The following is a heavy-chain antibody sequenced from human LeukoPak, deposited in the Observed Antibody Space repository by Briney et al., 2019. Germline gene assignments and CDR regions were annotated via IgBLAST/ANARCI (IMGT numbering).Heavy chain of an antibody. V-gene: IGHV3-9*03. CDR2: ISWNSGSI. J-gene: IGHJ3*02. CDR1: GFTFDDYA. Sequence: GGSLRLSCAASGFTFDDYAMHWVRQAPGKGLEWVSGISWNSGSIGYADSVKDRFTISRDNAKNSLYLQMNSLRAEDMALYYCAKDMASIPAHDAFDIWGQGTMVTVSS. CDR3: AKDMASIPAHDAFDI. D-gene: IGHD1-14*01.